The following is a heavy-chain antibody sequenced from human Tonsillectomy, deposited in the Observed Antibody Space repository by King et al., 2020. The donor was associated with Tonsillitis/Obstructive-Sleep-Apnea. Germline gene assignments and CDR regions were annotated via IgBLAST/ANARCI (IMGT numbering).Heavy chain of an antibody. CDR1: GGSISSSSYY. V-gene: IGHV4-39*01. D-gene: IGHD3-3*01. CDR2: IYFSGST. CDR3: ARRITYYDFWSGYHPKSQFDP. J-gene: IGHJ5*02. Sequence: QLQESGPGLVKPSETLSLTCTVSGGSISSSSYYWGWIRQPPGKGLEWIGSIYFSGSTYYNPSLKRRVTISVDTSKNQFSLKLSSVTAADTAVYYCARRITYYDFWSGYHPKSQFDPWGQGTLVTVSS.